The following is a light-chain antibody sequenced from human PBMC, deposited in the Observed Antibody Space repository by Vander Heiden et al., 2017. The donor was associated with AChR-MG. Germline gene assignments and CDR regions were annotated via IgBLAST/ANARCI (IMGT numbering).Light chain of an antibody. Sequence: LVLTQSPSASASLGAAVKPTCPLSSGHSSDAIAWHQQRPEKGPRYLMKLNSDGSHSKGDGIPDRFSGSSSEAERYLTISSLQSEDEADYYCQTWGSGIAFGGGTKLTVL. CDR2: LNSDGSH. CDR1: SGHSSDA. J-gene: IGLJ2*01. V-gene: IGLV4-69*01. CDR3: QTWGSGIA.